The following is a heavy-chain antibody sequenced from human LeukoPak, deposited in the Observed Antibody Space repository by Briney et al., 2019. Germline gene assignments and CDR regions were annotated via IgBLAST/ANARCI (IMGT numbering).Heavy chain of an antibody. J-gene: IGHJ5*02. V-gene: IGHV1-18*01. D-gene: IGHD3-9*01. Sequence: GASVTVSFKASGYTFTSYGISWVRQAPGQGREWMGWITAYNGNTNYAHKLQGTVTLTTDTSTSTAYMELRSLRSDDSAVCYWASAPCDDILSGYCHNWFDPWGQGTLVTVSS. CDR1: GYTFTSYG. CDR2: ITAYNGNT. CDR3: ASAPCDDILSGYCHNWFDP.